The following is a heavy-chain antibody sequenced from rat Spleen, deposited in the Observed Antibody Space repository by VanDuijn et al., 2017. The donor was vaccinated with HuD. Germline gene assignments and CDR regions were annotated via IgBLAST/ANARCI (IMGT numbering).Heavy chain of an antibody. V-gene: IGHV5-22*01. Sequence: EVQLVESGGVLVQPGRSMKLSCAASGFTFSDYYMAWVRQAPKKGLEWVASISYEGNTAFYGDSMKGRFTIPRDNAKSTLYLQISSLRSEDTATYYCARQEDYGGYSRDYFGYWGQGVVVTVSS. CDR1: GFTFSDYY. CDR2: ISYEGNTA. CDR3: ARQEDYGGYSRDYFGY. J-gene: IGHJ2*01. D-gene: IGHD1-11*01.